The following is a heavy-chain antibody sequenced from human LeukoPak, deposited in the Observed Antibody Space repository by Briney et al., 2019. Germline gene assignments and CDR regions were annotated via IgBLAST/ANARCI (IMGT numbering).Heavy chain of an antibody. CDR1: GFTFSSYS. CDR2: ISSSSSYI. J-gene: IGHJ4*02. Sequence: GGSLRLSRAASGFTFSSYSMNWVRQAPGKGLEWVSSISSSSSYIYYADSVKGRFTISRDNAKNSLYLQMNSLRAEDTAVYYCARTDQLLTHIDYWGQRTLVTVSS. D-gene: IGHD2-2*01. CDR3: ARTDQLLTHIDY. V-gene: IGHV3-21*01.